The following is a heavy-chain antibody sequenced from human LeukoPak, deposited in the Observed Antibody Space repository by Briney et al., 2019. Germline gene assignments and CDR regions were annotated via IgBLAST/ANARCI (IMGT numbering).Heavy chain of an antibody. CDR1: GGSISTYY. J-gene: IGHJ4*02. D-gene: IGHD2-2*01. Sequence: PSEPLSLTCTVSGGSISTYYWSWIRQPPGKGLEWIGYLYYNGRTNYNPSLKSRVTLSLDTSKNQFSLKLSSVTAADTAVYYCARLRDCSSTSCYCFDYWGQGTLVTVSS. CDR2: LYYNGRT. CDR3: ARLRDCSSTSCYCFDY. V-gene: IGHV4-59*01.